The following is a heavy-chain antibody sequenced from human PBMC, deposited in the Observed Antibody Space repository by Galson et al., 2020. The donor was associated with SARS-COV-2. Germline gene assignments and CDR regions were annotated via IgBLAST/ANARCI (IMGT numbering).Heavy chain of an antibody. D-gene: IGHD6-13*01. J-gene: IGHJ4*02. CDR2: INHSGST. Sequence: SETLSFTCAVYGGSFSGYYWSWIRQPPGKGLEWIGEINHSGSTNYNPSLKSRVTISVDTSKNQFSLKLSSVTAADTAVYYCARGRSWYPLDYWGQGTLVTVSS. CDR3: ARGRSWYPLDY. CDR1: GGSFSGYY. V-gene: IGHV4-34*01.